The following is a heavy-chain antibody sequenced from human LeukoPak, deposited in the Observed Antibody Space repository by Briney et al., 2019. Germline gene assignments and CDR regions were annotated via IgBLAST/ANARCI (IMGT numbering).Heavy chain of an antibody. CDR2: ISYDGSNK. CDR3: AKASSAWYDWDY. D-gene: IGHD6-19*01. J-gene: IGHJ4*02. Sequence: HPGGSLRLSCAASGFTFSSYAMHWVRQAPGKGLEWVAVISYDGSNKYYADSVKGRFTISRDNSKNTLYLQMNSLRAEDTAIYYCAKASSAWYDWDYWGQGTLVTVSS. CDR1: GFTFSSYA. V-gene: IGHV3-30*04.